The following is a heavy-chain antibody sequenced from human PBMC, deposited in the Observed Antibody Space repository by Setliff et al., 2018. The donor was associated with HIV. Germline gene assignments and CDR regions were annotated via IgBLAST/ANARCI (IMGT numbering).Heavy chain of an antibody. J-gene: IGHJ6*03. CDR2: SIPILGIG. CDR3: ARCGAGEWHLYMDV. V-gene: IGHV1-69*04. Sequence: SVKVSCKASGGTFSSSAISWVRQAPGQGLEWMGRSIPILGIGNDEQAQKFKGRVTFTADKSTSTVYMELSSLRSEDTAVYYCARCGAGEWHLYMDVWGKGTAVTVSS. D-gene: IGHD3-16*01. CDR1: GGTFSSSA.